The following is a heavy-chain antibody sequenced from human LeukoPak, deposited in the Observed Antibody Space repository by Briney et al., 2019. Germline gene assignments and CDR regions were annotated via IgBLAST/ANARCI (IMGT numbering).Heavy chain of an antibody. CDR2: TYYRSKWYN. V-gene: IGHV6-1*01. CDR3: ARGRYSGYDWGFDYFDY. J-gene: IGHJ4*02. Sequence: SQTLSLTCAISGDSVSSNSAAWNWIRQSPSRGLEWLGRTYYRSKWYNDYAVSVKSRITINPDTSKNQFSLQLNFVTPEDTAVYYCARGRYSGYDWGFDYFDYWGQGTLVTVSS. D-gene: IGHD5-12*01. CDR1: GDSVSSNSAA.